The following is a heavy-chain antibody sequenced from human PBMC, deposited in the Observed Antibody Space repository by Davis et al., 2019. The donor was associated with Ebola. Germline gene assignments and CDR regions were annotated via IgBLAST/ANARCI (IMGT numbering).Heavy chain of an antibody. D-gene: IGHD2-15*01. CDR2: ISWDGGST. V-gene: IGHV3-43D*04. CDR1: GFTFDDYA. CDR3: AKDGYCSGGSCPRTYYYGMDV. Sequence: GESLKISCAASGFTFDDYAMHWVRQAPGKGLEWVSLISWDGGSTYYADSVKGRFTISRDNSKNSLYLQMNSLRAEDTALYYCAKDGYCSGGSCPRTYYYGMDVWGQGTTVTVSS. J-gene: IGHJ6*02.